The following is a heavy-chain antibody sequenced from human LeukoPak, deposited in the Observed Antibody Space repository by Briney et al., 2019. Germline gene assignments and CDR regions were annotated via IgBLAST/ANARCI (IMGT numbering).Heavy chain of an antibody. Sequence: GASVKVSCKASGYTFTGYYMHWVRQAPGQGLEWMGWINPNSGGTNYAQKFQGRVTMTRDTSISTAFMELSRLRSDDTAVYYCAGERSSSWHFDYWGQGTLVTVSS. CDR2: INPNSGGT. J-gene: IGHJ4*02. V-gene: IGHV1-2*02. CDR1: GYTFTGYY. D-gene: IGHD6-13*01. CDR3: AGERSSSWHFDY.